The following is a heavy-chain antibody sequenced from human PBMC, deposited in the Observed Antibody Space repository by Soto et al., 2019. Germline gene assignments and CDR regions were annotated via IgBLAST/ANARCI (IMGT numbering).Heavy chain of an antibody. D-gene: IGHD3-16*01. CDR1: GFTFGVHY. J-gene: IGHJ6*02. CDR2: ISDSGTTI. CDR3: ARDRQPSTYVGLNV. Sequence: VGSLRLSCVASGFTFGVHYMSWIRQAPGKGLEWISYISDSGTTINYASSVTGRFTISRDNAKNSLYLQMDSLRAEDTAVYYCARDRQPSTYVGLNVWGQGTTVTVSS. V-gene: IGHV3-11*01.